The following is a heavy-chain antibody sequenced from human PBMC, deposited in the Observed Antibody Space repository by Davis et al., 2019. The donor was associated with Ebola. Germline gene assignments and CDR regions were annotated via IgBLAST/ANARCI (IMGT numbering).Heavy chain of an antibody. Sequence: ASVKVSCKASGYSFTDYYIHWVRQAPGQGLEWMGWIHPNSGDTGYPQKFQGRVTMTRDTSINTAYMEVTRLTSDDTAIYYCARGSSIHYYGDLWGQGTLVTVSS. D-gene: IGHD4-17*01. CDR2: IHPNSGDT. J-gene: IGHJ4*02. V-gene: IGHV1-2*02. CDR1: GYSFTDYY. CDR3: ARGSSIHYYGDL.